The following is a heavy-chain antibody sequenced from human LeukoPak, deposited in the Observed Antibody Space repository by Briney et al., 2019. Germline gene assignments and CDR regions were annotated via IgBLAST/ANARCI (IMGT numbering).Heavy chain of an antibody. D-gene: IGHD3-3*01. CDR3: AKALPIYFSPSNWFDP. Sequence: GGSLRLSCAASGFTFSDYNMRWIRQAPGKGLEWVSSISRSGSTKYYADSVKGRFTISRDNAKNTLYLQMNSLRAEDTAVYYCAKALPIYFSPSNWFDPWGRGTLVTVSS. V-gene: IGHV3-11*01. J-gene: IGHJ5*02. CDR1: GFTFSDYN. CDR2: ISRSGSTK.